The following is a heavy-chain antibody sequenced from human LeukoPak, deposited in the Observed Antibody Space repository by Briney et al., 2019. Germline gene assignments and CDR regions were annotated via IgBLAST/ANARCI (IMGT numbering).Heavy chain of an antibody. CDR3: ARSPDILTGENFDY. J-gene: IGHJ4*02. CDR2: INPNSGGT. D-gene: IGHD3-9*01. CDR1: GYTFTGYY. V-gene: IGHV1-2*02. Sequence: ASVKVSCKASGYTFTGYYMHWVRQAPGQGLEWMGWINPNSGGTNYPQKFQGRVTMTRDTSIRTAYMEVSRLRSDDTAVYYCARSPDILTGENFDYWGQGTLVTVSS.